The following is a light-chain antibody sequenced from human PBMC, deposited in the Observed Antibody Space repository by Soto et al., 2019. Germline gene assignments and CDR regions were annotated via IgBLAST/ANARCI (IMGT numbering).Light chain of an antibody. Sequence: DIQMTQSPSTLSASVGDRVTITCRASQSIDNWLAWYQQKPGKAPKILIYKASSLESGVPSRFSGSGSGTEFTLTISSLQPDDFATYYCQQYNGYRWTFGQGTKVGSK. V-gene: IGKV1-5*03. CDR3: QQYNGYRWT. CDR2: KAS. CDR1: QSIDNW. J-gene: IGKJ1*01.